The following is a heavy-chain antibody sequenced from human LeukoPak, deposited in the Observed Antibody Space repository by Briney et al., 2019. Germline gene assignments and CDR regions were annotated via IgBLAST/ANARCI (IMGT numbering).Heavy chain of an antibody. CDR2: IYYSGST. Sequence: SETLSLTCTVSGGSISSYYWSWIRQPSGKGLEWIGSIYYSGSTYYNPSLKSRVTISVDTSKNQFSLKLSSVTAADTAVYYCASVRVPDAFDIWGQGTMVTVSS. V-gene: IGHV4-39*07. CDR1: GGSISSYY. D-gene: IGHD2-2*01. J-gene: IGHJ3*02. CDR3: ASVRVPDAFDI.